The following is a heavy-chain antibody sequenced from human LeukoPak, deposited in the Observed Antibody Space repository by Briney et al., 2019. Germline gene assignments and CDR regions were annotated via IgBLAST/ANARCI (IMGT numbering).Heavy chain of an antibody. Sequence: GASVKVSCKASGYIFSSYGLSWVRQAPGQGLEWMGWISAYNGNTNYAQKLQGRVTMTTDTSTSTAYMELRSLRSDDTAVYYCARGQLDIVVVVTAEGGAFDIWGQGTMVTVSS. CDR3: ARGQLDIVVVVTAEGGAFDI. V-gene: IGHV1-18*01. J-gene: IGHJ3*02. CDR1: GYIFSSYG. CDR2: ISAYNGNT. D-gene: IGHD2-15*01.